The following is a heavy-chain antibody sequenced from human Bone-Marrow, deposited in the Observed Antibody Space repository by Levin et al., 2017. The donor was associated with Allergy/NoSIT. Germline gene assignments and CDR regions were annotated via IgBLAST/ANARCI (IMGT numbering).Heavy chain of an antibody. Sequence: GESLKISCKGSGYSFTSYWIGWVRQMPGKGLEWMGIIYPGDSDTRYSPSFQGQVTISADKSISTAYLQWSSLKASDTAMYYCARSGIRYCSAGSCNEGYYYYYGMDVWGQGTTVTVSS. CDR2: IYPGDSDT. CDR3: ARSGIRYCSAGSCNEGYYYYYGMDV. J-gene: IGHJ6*02. CDR1: GYSFTSYW. D-gene: IGHD2-15*01. V-gene: IGHV5-51*01.